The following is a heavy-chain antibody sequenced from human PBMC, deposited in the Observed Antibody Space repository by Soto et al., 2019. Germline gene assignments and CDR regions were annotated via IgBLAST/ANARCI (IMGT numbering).Heavy chain of an antibody. Sequence: QVQLVESGGGVVQPGRSLRLSCAASGFTFSSYAMHWVRQAPGKGLEWVAVISYDGSNKYYADSVKGRFTISRDNSKNTLYLQMNSLRAEDTAVYYCAQARDPTLFDYWGQGTLVTVSS. CDR3: AQARDPTLFDY. CDR1: GFTFSSYA. CDR2: ISYDGSNK. D-gene: IGHD3-16*01. J-gene: IGHJ4*02. V-gene: IGHV3-30-3*01.